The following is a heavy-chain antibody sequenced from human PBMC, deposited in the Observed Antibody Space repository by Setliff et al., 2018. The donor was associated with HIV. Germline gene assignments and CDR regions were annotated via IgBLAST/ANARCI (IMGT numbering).Heavy chain of an antibody. D-gene: IGHD1-26*01. CDR1: GDTFSSYA. CDR2: IIPVLGLS. V-gene: IGHV1-69*10. J-gene: IGHJ4*02. Sequence: VASVKVSCKASGDTFSSYAISWVRQAPGQGLEWMGGIIPVLGLSYYAQNFQGRVTITADESTSTAYMELSSLGSEDTAVYYCASYSGSYYFILHYWGQGTLVTVSS. CDR3: ASYSGSYYFILHY.